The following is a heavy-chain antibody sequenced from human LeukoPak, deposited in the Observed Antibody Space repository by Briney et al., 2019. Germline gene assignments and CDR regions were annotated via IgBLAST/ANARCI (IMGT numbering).Heavy chain of an antibody. CDR2: IYTSGST. D-gene: IGHD2-2*01. CDR1: GGSISTSNYY. V-gene: IGHV4-61*02. CDR3: AREEDCSSTSCYVV. J-gene: IGHJ6*04. Sequence: SETLSLTCTVSGGSISTSNYYWSWIRQPAGKGLEWIGRIYTSGSTNYNPSLKSRVTISVDTSKNQFSLKLSSVTAADTAVYYCAREEDCSSTSCYVVWGKGTTVTVSS.